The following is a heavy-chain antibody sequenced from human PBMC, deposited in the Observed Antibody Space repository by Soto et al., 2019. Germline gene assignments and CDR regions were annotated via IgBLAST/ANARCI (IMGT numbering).Heavy chain of an antibody. D-gene: IGHD4-17*01. V-gene: IGHV1-24*01. CDR3: ATAGRGWNYGGGRDYGDSYGIHWFDP. Sequence: ASVKVSCKVSGYTLTELSMHWVRQAPGKGLEWMGGFDPEDGETIYAQKFQGRVTMTEDTSTDTVYMELSSLRSEDTAVYYCATAGRGWNYGGGRDYGDSYGIHWFDPWG. CDR1: GYTLTELS. CDR2: FDPEDGET. J-gene: IGHJ5*02.